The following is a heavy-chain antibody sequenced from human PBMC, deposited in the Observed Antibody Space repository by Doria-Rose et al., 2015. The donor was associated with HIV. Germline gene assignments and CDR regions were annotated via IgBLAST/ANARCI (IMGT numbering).Heavy chain of an antibody. J-gene: IGHJ6*03. Sequence: EVQLVETGGGLVQPGRSLRLSCVGSGFSFESYAMHWVRLAPGKGLEWVAGISWDSGAKGNADSVEGRFTISRDNAKKSVYLEMRSLRPEDTAFYYCAKAPIIGPKYYFYMGVWGKGTSVTVSS. D-gene: IGHD3-3*01. CDR2: ISWDSGAK. CDR3: AKAPIIGPKYYFYMGV. CDR1: GFSFESYA. V-gene: IGHV3-9*01.